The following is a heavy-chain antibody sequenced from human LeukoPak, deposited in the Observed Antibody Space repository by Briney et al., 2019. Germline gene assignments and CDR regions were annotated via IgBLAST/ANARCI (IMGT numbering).Heavy chain of an antibody. V-gene: IGHV4-59*01. CDR1: GGSISSYY. Sequence: SETLFLTCTASGGSISSYYWSWIRQPPGKGLEWIGYIYYSGSTNYNPSLKSRVTISVDTSKNQFSLKLSSVTAADTAVYYCARVYGSGSYSNFYYYYMDVWGKGTTVTVSS. D-gene: IGHD3-10*01. CDR2: IYYSGST. J-gene: IGHJ6*03. CDR3: ARVYGSGSYSNFYYYYMDV.